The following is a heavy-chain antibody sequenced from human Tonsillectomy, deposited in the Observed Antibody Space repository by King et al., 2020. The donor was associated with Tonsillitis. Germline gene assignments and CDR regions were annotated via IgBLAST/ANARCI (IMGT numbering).Heavy chain of an antibody. CDR2: IYYSGST. CDR1: GGPISSSLYY. CDR3: ARHWDGYFFDY. Sequence: QLQESGPGLVKPSGTLSLTCTVAGGPISSSLYYWGWIRQPPGKGLEWIGSIYYSGSTYYNPSLKSRDTISVDTSKNQFSLKLSSVTAADTAVYYCARHWDGYFFDYWGQGTLVTVSS. V-gene: IGHV4-39*01. D-gene: IGHD3-22*01. J-gene: IGHJ4*02.